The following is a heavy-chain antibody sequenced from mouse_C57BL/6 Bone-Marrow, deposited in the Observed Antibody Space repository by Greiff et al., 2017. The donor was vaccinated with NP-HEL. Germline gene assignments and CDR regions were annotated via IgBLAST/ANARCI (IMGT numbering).Heavy chain of an antibody. D-gene: IGHD2-3*01. Sequence: EVMLVESGGDLVKPGGSLKLSCAASGFTFSSYGMSWVRQTPDKRLEWVATISSGGSYTYYPDSVKGRFTISRDNAKNTLYLQMSSLKSEDTAMYYCAGRGYDDDYWGQGTTLSVSS. V-gene: IGHV5-6*02. CDR3: AGRGYDDDY. J-gene: IGHJ2*01. CDR2: ISSGGSYT. CDR1: GFTFSSYG.